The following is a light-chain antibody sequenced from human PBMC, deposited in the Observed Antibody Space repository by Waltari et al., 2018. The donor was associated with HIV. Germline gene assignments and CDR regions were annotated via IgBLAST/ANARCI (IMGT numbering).Light chain of an antibody. CDR2: KAS. Sequence: DIQMTQSPSTLTASVGDRVNITCRASQSVSNWLAWYQQKPGKAPKLLIYKASTLENGVPSRFSGSGSGTEFTLTITGLQPDDFATYYCQQCKWLWTFGQGTKVEIK. CDR1: QSVSNW. CDR3: QQCKWLWT. J-gene: IGKJ1*01. V-gene: IGKV1-5*03.